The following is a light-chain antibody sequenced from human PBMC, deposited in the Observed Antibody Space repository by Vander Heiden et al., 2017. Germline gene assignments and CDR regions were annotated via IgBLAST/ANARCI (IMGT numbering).Light chain of an antibody. J-gene: IGLJ3*02. CDR2: EVT. Sequence: QSALTQSASVSGSPGQSITISCTGTSSDVGSYNLVSWYQQHPGKAPKIMMYEVTKRPSGVSDRFSGSKSGNTASLTISGLQADDEADYYCSSYAGSSTFWVFGGGTKLTVL. CDR1: SSDVGSYNL. CDR3: SSYAGSSTFWV. V-gene: IGLV2-23*02.